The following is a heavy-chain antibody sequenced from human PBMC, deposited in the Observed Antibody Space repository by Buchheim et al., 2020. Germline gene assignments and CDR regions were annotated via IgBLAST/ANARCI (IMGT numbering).Heavy chain of an antibody. CDR2: ISYDGSNK. CDR3: AKEGSDIVVVPAAKREFDY. Sequence: QVQLVESGGGVVQPGRSLRLSCAASGFTFSSYGMHWVRQAPGKGLEWVAVISYDGSNKYYADSVKGRFTISRDNSKNKLYLQMNSLRAEDTAVYYCAKEGSDIVVVPAAKREFDYWGQGTL. CDR1: GFTFSSYG. D-gene: IGHD2-2*01. V-gene: IGHV3-30*18. J-gene: IGHJ4*02.